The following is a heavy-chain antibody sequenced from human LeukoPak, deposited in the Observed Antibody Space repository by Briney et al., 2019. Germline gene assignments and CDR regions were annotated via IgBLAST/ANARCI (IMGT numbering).Heavy chain of an antibody. CDR2: IYTSGST. J-gene: IGHJ4*02. V-gene: IGHV4-61*02. CDR3: ARESLGPPYYFDY. CDR1: GGSISSGSDY. D-gene: IGHD1-26*01. Sequence: SETLSLTCSVSGGSISSGSDYWSWIRQPAGKGLEWIGRIYTSGSTNYNPSLKSRVTISVDTSKNQFSLKLTPVTAADTAVYYCARESLGPPYYFDYWGQGTLVTVSS.